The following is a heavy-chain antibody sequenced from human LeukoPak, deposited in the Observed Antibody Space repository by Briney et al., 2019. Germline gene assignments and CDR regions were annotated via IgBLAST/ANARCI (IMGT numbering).Heavy chain of an antibody. CDR2: ISAYNGNT. Sequence: ASVKVSCKASGYTFTSYGISWVRKAPGQGLEWMGWISAYNGNTNYAQKLQGRVTMTTDTSTSTAYMELRSLRSDDTAVYYCARDRYGDDAFDIWGQGTMVTVSS. J-gene: IGHJ3*02. V-gene: IGHV1-18*01. D-gene: IGHD4-17*01. CDR1: GYTFTSYG. CDR3: ARDRYGDDAFDI.